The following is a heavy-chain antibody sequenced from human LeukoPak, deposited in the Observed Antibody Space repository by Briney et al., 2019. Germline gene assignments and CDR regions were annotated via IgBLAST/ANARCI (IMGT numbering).Heavy chain of an antibody. CDR3: ARSSYYYYYMDV. Sequence: ASVKVSCKASGYTFTSYDINWVRQATGQGLEWMGWMNPNSGNTGYAQKFQGRVTITMNTSISTAYMELSSLRSEDTAVYYCARSSYYYYYMDVWGKGTTVTVSS. CDR2: MNPNSGNT. V-gene: IGHV1-8*03. CDR1: GYTFTSYD. J-gene: IGHJ6*03.